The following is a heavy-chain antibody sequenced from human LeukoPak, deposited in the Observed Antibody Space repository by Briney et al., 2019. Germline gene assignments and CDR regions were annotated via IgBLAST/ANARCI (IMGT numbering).Heavy chain of an antibody. D-gene: IGHD5-18*01. CDR2: ISSGSGTM. J-gene: IGHJ4*02. Sequence: GRSLRLSCAASGFTFSSYTMHWVRQAPGRGLEWVSYISSGSGTMYYADSVKGRFTSSRDNAKKSLYLQMNSLRDEDTAVYYCARAVLGYSWVYDYWGQGTLVTVSS. CDR1: GFTFSSYT. V-gene: IGHV3-48*02. CDR3: ARAVLGYSWVYDY.